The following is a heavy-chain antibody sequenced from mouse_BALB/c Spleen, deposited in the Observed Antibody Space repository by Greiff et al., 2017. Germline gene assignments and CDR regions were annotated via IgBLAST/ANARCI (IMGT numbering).Heavy chain of an antibody. D-gene: IGHD2-3*01. V-gene: IGHV1-26*01. CDR3: ARDDGYYFDY. Sequence: EVQLQQSGPELVKPGASVKISCKASGYSFTGYYMHWVKQSHVKSLEWIGRINPYNGATSYNQNFKDKASLTVDKSSSTAYMELHSLTSEDSAVYYCARDDGYYFDYWGQGTTLTVSS. J-gene: IGHJ2*01. CDR1: GYSFTGYY. CDR2: INPYNGAT.